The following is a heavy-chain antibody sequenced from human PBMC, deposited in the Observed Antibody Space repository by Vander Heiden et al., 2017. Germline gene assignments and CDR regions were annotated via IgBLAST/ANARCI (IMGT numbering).Heavy chain of an antibody. Sequence: EVQLVESGGDLIQPGGSLRLSCAAAGLVVRANYMSWVRHTPGKGLEWVSLIDSGGSTYYADSVKGRFTISRDNSRNTLSLQMNSLRAEDTAVYYCVREARWQQFWGKSFDIWGQGTMVTVSS. V-gene: IGHV3-53*01. CDR2: IDSGGST. CDR3: VREARWQQFWGKSFDI. D-gene: IGHD7-27*01. J-gene: IGHJ3*02. CDR1: GLVVRANY.